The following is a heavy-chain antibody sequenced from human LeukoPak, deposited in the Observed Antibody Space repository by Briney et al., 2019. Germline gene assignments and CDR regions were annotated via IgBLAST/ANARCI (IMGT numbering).Heavy chain of an antibody. CDR2: IRTEVVGGAT. D-gene: IGHD2-2*01. CDR3: ARMMPGMDV. V-gene: IGHV3-49*04. CDR1: GFTFADFA. J-gene: IGHJ6*02. Sequence: GGSLRLSCTASGFTFADFAVSWVRQAPGKGLQWIGLIRTEVVGGATEYATSVRGRFTVSRDDSKGIAYLQMNSLKTEDTGVYYCARMMPGMDVWGQGTTATVSS.